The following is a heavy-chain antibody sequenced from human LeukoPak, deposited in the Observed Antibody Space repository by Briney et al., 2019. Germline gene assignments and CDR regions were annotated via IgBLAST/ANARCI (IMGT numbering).Heavy chain of an antibody. CDR2: ISAYNGNT. V-gene: IGHV1-18*01. CDR3: ARDVYCSGGSCYPRSGWFDP. Sequence: EASVKVSCKASGYTFTSYGISWVRQAPGQGLEWMGWISAYNGNTNYAQKLQGRVTMTTDTSTSTAYMELRSLRSDDTAVYYCARDVYCSGGSCYPRSGWFDPWGQGTLVTVSS. D-gene: IGHD2-15*01. J-gene: IGHJ5*02. CDR1: GYTFTSYG.